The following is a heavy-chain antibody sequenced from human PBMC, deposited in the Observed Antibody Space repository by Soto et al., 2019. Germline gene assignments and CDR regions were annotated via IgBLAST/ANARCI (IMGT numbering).Heavy chain of an antibody. CDR1: GGSISSGGYY. V-gene: IGHV4-31*03. CDR3: ASGPYYYDSSGYPWLE. J-gene: IGHJ4*02. D-gene: IGHD3-22*01. CDR2: IYYSGST. Sequence: PSETLSLTCTVSGGSISSGGYYWSWIRQHPGKGLEWIGYIYYSGSTYYNPSLKSRVTISVDTSKNQFSLKLSSVTAADTAVYYCASGPYYYDSSGYPWLEWGQGTLVTVSS.